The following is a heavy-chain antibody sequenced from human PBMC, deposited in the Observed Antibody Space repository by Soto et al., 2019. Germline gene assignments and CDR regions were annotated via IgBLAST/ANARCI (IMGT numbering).Heavy chain of an antibody. CDR2: IKSKTDGGTT. D-gene: IGHD4-4*01. V-gene: IGHV3-15*07. CDR3: TTVPDYSNVNLYYYYYYYMDV. J-gene: IGHJ6*03. CDR1: GFTFSNAW. Sequence: GGSLRLSCAASGFTFSNAWMNWVRQAPGKGLEWVGRIKSKTDGGTTDYAAPVKGRFTISRDDSKNTLYLQMNSLKTEDTAVYYCTTVPDYSNVNLYYYYYYYMDVWGKGTTVTVSS.